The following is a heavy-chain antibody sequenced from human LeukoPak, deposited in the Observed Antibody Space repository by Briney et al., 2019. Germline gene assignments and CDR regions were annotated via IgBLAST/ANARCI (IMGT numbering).Heavy chain of an antibody. CDR2: IIPIFGTA. CDR1: GGTFISYA. D-gene: IGHD2-2*01. CDR3: ARGGYCSSTSCYELYNWFDP. Sequence: ASVKVSCKASGGTFISYAISWVRQAPGQGLEWMGGIIPIFGTANYAQKFQGRVTITRDTSASTAYMELSSLRSEDTAVYYCARGGYCSSTSCYELYNWFDPWGQGTLVTVSS. J-gene: IGHJ5*02. V-gene: IGHV1-69*05.